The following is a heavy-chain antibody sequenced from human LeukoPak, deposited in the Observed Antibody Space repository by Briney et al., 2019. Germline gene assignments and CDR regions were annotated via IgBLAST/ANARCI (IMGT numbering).Heavy chain of an antibody. J-gene: IGHJ3*02. CDR1: GITFSSYG. CDR3: ARGPSARFFGVAKGAFDI. Sequence: PGGSLRLSCAASGITFSSYGMSWVRQAPGKGLEWVSSISSTGGTTYYADSVKGRFTISRDNSKNTLYLQMNSLRAEDTAVYYCARGPSARFFGVAKGAFDIWGQGTMVTVSS. CDR2: ISSTGGTT. D-gene: IGHD3-3*01. V-gene: IGHV3-23*01.